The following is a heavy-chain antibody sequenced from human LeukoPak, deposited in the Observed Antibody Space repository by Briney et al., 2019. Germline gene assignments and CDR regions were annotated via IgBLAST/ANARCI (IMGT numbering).Heavy chain of an antibody. CDR1: GGSITSSNYF. J-gene: IGHJ4*02. D-gene: IGHD2-2*01. V-gene: IGHV4-39*07. CDR2: IYYSGST. Sequence: SETLSLTCTVSGGSITSSNYFWGWIRQSPGKGLEWIGSIYYSGSTYYNPSLKSRVTISVETSKIQFSLELSSVTAADSAVYYCARDGCSSTSCRRKFDNWGQGTLVTVSS. CDR3: ARDGCSSTSCRRKFDN.